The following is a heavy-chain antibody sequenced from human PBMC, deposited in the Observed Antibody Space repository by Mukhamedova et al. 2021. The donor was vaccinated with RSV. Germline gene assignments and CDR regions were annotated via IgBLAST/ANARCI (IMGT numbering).Heavy chain of an antibody. CDR1: GYA. D-gene: IGHD1-26*01. V-gene: IGHV3-43*02. J-gene: IGHJ1*01. CDR2: ISGDGGST. CDR3: AKAMRTLKGAAPAY. Sequence: GYAMHWVRQAPGKGLEWVSLISGDGGSTYYADSVKGRFTISRDNSKNSLYLQMNSLRTEDTALYYCAKAMRTLKGAAPAYWCQGTLV.